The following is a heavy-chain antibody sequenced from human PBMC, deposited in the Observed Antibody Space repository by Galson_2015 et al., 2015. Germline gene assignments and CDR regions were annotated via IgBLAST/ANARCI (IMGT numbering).Heavy chain of an antibody. V-gene: IGHV3-33*01. J-gene: IGHJ4*02. CDR1: GFTFSSYG. D-gene: IGHD3-10*01. CDR2: IWCDGSNK. Sequence: SLRLSCAASGFTFSSYGMHWVRQAPGKGLEWVAFIWCDGSNKYYADSVKGRFTISRDNSKNTLYLQMNSLRAEDTAVYNCATTAIGSYGADDWGQGTPVTVSS. CDR3: ATTAIGSYGADD.